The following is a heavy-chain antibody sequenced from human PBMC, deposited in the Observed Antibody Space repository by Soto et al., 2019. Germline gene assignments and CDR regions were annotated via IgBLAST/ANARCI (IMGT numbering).Heavy chain of an antibody. CDR2: IYPGDSDT. Sequence: DSLTISCQGSGYSFTNYWIALVRQVPGKGLEWMGIIYPGDSDTRYSPSFQGQVTISADESISAAYLQWSSLKASDTAIYYCARHETRYISSENNHYYGMDVWGRGTTVTVPS. J-gene: IGHJ6*02. CDR1: GYSFTNYW. CDR3: ARHETRYISSENNHYYGMDV. D-gene: IGHD6-6*01. V-gene: IGHV5-51*01.